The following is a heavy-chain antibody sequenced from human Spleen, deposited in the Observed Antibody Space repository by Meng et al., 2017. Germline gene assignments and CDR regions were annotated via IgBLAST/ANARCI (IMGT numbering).Heavy chain of an antibody. CDR2: FVSNADT. D-gene: IGHD3-10*01. CDR1: GYTSASYG. Sequence: HAQLLQSGAEVKKPGASVWISCKASGYTSASYGISWFRQAPGQGLEWMGWFVSNADTYPAQKFQGRVTMTRDTHTSTDFMELRSLRFDDTAVYYCARGTPGRSYSDYWGQGTLVTVSS. V-gene: IGHV1-18*01. CDR3: ARGTPGRSYSDY. J-gene: IGHJ4*02.